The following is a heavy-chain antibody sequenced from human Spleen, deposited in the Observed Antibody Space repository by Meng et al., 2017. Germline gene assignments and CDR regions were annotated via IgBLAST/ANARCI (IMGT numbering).Heavy chain of an antibody. CDR2: INPNSGVT. V-gene: IGHV1-2*06. CDR1: GYTFNAYS. J-gene: IGHJ5*02. D-gene: IGHD3-22*01. Sequence: GQLVQSGAEVRKPGASVKASCKASGYTFNAYSMHWVRQAPGQGLEWMGRINPNSGVTNYAQNFQGRVTMTRDTSISTAYMELSSLRSDDTAVYYCARDGDYYDIGPWGQGTLVTVSS. CDR3: ARDGDYYDIGP.